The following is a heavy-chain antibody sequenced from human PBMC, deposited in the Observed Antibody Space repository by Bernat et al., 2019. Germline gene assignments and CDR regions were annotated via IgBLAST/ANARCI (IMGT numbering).Heavy chain of an antibody. Sequence: GQLVASGGGLVQPGGSLRLSCAASGFTFSDHYMDWVRQAPGKGLECVGRTRDKANSYTTDYSAAVKGRFTISRDDSRNSLYLKMNSLKTEDTSVYYCATYHYDDRGYPGRGYWGQGTLVTVSS. CDR3: ATYHYDDRGYPGRGY. CDR2: TRDKANSYTT. V-gene: IGHV3-72*01. D-gene: IGHD3-22*01. CDR1: GFTFSDHY. J-gene: IGHJ4*02.